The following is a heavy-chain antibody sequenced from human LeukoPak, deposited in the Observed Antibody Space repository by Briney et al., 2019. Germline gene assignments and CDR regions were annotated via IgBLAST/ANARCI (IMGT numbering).Heavy chain of an antibody. V-gene: IGHV1-2*02. D-gene: IGHD1-20*01. Sequence: ASVKVSCKASGYTFSGYYVHWVRQAPGQGLEWMGWINPNSGDTNYAQKFQGRVTMTRDTSIGTAYMELSRLTSADTAVYHCAREITGMIGPTDYWGQGTLVTVSS. CDR2: INPNSGDT. CDR1: GYTFSGYY. CDR3: AREITGMIGPTDY. J-gene: IGHJ4*02.